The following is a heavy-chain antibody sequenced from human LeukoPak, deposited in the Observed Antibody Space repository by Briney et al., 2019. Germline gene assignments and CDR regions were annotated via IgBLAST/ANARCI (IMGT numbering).Heavy chain of an antibody. CDR1: GFIFSSYA. CDR2: ISGSCGST. D-gene: IGHD6-13*01. V-gene: IGHV3-23*01. CDR3: AKPTYSSSWSPLYYFDY. J-gene: IGHJ4*02. Sequence: GGSLRLSCAASGFIFSSYAMSWVRQAPGKGLEWVSAISGSCGSTYYADSVKGRFTISRDNSKNTLYLQMNSLRAEDTAVYYCAKPTYSSSWSPLYYFDYWGQGTLVTVSS.